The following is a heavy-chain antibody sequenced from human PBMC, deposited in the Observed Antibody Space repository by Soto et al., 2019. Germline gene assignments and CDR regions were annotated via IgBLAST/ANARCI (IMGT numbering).Heavy chain of an antibody. CDR3: ASWTGDDNWFDP. V-gene: IGHV1-69*13. J-gene: IGHJ5*02. D-gene: IGHD3-10*01. CDR1: GGTFSSYA. Sequence: ASVKVSCKASGGTFSSYAISWVRQAPGQGLEWMGGIIPIFGTANYAQKFQGRVTITADESTSTAYMELSSLRSEDTAVYYCASWTGDDNWFDPWGQGTLVTVSS. CDR2: IIPIFGTA.